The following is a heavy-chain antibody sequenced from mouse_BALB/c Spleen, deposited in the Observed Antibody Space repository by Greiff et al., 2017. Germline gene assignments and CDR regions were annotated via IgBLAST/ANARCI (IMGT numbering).Heavy chain of an antibody. V-gene: IGHV5-17*02. J-gene: IGHJ3*01. D-gene: IGHD2-4*01. Sequence: EVKLVESGGGLVQPGGSRKLSCAASGFTFSSFGMHWVRQAPEKGLEWVAYISSGSSTIYYADTVKGRFTISRDNPKNTLFLQMTSLRSEDTAMYYCARGDYDAYWGQGTLVTVSA. CDR1: GFTFSSFG. CDR2: ISSGSSTI. CDR3: ARGDYDAY.